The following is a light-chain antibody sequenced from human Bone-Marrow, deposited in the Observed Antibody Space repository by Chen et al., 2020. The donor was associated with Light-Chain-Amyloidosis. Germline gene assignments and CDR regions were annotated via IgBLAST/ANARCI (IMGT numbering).Light chain of an antibody. J-gene: IGLJ3*02. V-gene: IGLV1-40*01. CDR3: QSYDRGLSGSV. CDR2: GTT. Sequence: QSVLTQPPSVSGAPGQRLTISCTGSSSNIGANYDVHWYQQLPGTAPKLLIFGTTNRPSGVPDRFSGSKPGTSASLAITGLHAEDEADYYCQSYDRGLSGSVFGGGTTLTVL. CDR1: SSNIGANYD.